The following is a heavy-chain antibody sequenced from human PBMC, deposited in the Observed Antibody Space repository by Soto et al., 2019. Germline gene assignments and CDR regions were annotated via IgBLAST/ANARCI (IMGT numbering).Heavy chain of an antibody. D-gene: IGHD3-22*01. CDR3: ARLRYDSSGYYNLGGLVDY. Sequence: GESLKLSCKGSEYSFTSYWISWVRQMPGKGQEWMGRIDPSDSYTNYSPSFQGHVTISADKSISTAYLQWSSLKASDTAMYYCARLRYDSSGYYNLGGLVDYWGQGTLVTVSS. J-gene: IGHJ4*02. CDR2: IDPSDSYT. CDR1: EYSFTSYW. V-gene: IGHV5-10-1*01.